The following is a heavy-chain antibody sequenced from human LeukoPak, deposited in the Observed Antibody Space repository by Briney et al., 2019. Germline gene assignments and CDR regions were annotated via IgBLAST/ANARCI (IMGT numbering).Heavy chain of an antibody. D-gene: IGHD3-10*01. CDR3: AKDRAGLWFGELLSGPWYYFDY. V-gene: IGHV3-23*01. CDR2: ISGSGGST. Sequence: PGGSLRLSCAASGFTFSSYGMSWVRQAPGKGLEWVSAISGSGGSTYYADSVKGRFTISRDNSKNTLYLQMNSLRAEDTAVYYCAKDRAGLWFGELLSGPWYYFDYWGQGTLVTVSS. J-gene: IGHJ4*02. CDR1: GFTFSSYG.